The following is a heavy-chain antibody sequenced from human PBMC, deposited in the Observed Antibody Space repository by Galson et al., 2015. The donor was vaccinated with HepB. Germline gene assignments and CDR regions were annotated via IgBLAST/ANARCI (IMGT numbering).Heavy chain of an antibody. V-gene: IGHV1-69*13. CDR2: IIPIFGTA. CDR3: ARDRSGYCSGGSCSFGAFDI. CDR1: GGTFSSYA. D-gene: IGHD2-15*01. Sequence: SVKVSCKASGGTFSSYAISWVRQAPGQGLEWMGGIIPIFGTANYAQKFQGRVTITADESTSTAYMELSSLRSEDTAVYYCARDRSGYCSGGSCSFGAFDIWGQGTMVTVSS. J-gene: IGHJ3*02.